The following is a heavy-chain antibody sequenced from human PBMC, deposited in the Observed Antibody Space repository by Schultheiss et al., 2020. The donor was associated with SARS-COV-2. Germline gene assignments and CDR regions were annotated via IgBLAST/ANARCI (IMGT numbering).Heavy chain of an antibody. V-gene: IGHV3-30*18. CDR1: GFTFSSYG. CDR3: AKCDSGSYFDAFDI. CDR2: ISYDGSSK. J-gene: IGHJ3*02. D-gene: IGHD1-26*01. Sequence: GGSLRLSCAASGFTFSSYGMHWVRQAPGKGLEWVAVISYDGSSKYYADSVKGRFTISRDNSKNTLYLQMNSLRAEDTAVYYCAKCDSGSYFDAFDIWGQGTMVTVSS.